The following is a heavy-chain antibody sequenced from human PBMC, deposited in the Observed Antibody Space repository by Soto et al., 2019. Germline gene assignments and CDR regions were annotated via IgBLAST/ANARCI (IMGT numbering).Heavy chain of an antibody. V-gene: IGHV2-5*02. D-gene: IGHD3-3*01. CDR2: IYWDDDK. J-gene: IGHJ4*02. Sequence: QITLNESGPTQVKPRQTLTLTCTFSGFSLTTSGVGVGWIRQSPGKAPEWRALIYWDDDKRYSPSLKSSLTITKDTTKNQVGLTMADLDPADTATYYCAHRVLRTVFGLVTTTAIYFDFWGQGTPVAVSS. CDR3: AHRVLRTVFGLVTTTAIYFDF. CDR1: GFSLTTSGVG.